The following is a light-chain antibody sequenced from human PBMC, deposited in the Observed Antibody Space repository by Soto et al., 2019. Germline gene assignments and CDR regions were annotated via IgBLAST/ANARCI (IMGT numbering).Light chain of an antibody. CDR1: QSVGSY. J-gene: IGKJ5*01. Sequence: ETVLTQSPATLSLSPGERATLSCRASQSVGSYLGWYQQKPGQAPRLLIYDASNRATDIPARFSGSGSGTDFTLTISSLEPEDFAVYYCQQRTRWPMTFGQGTRLEI. V-gene: IGKV3-11*01. CDR2: DAS. CDR3: QQRTRWPMT.